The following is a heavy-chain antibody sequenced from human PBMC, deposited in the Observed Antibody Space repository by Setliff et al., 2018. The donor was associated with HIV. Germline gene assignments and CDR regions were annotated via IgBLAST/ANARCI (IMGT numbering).Heavy chain of an antibody. Sequence: ASVKVSCKASGHTFTSYGISWVRQAPGQGLEWMGWISAYNGNTNYAQKPQGRVTMTTDTSTSTAYMELRSLRSDDTAVYYCARVVVRGVTFIAEYFQHWGQGTLVTVSS. CDR2: ISAYNGNT. D-gene: IGHD3-10*01. J-gene: IGHJ1*01. CDR1: GHTFTSYG. CDR3: ARVVVRGVTFIAEYFQH. V-gene: IGHV1-18*01.